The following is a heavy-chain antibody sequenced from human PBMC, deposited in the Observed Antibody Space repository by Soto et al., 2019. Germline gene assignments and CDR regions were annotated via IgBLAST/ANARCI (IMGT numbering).Heavy chain of an antibody. J-gene: IGHJ4*02. CDR1: GFTFSSYS. CDR3: ARDTLGGYCSGGSCYSGLGY. V-gene: IGHV3-21*01. CDR2: ISSSSSYI. Sequence: VQLVESGGGLVKPGGSLRLSCAASGFTFSSYSMNWVRQAPGKGLEWVSSISSSSSYIYYADSVKGRFTISRDNAKNSLYLQMNSLRAEDTAVYYCARDTLGGYCSGGSCYSGLGYWGQGTLVTVSS. D-gene: IGHD2-15*01.